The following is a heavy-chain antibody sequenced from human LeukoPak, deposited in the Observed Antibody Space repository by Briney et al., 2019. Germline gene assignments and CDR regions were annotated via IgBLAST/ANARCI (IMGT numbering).Heavy chain of an antibody. Sequence: GGSLRLSCAASGFTFSHYSIDWVRQAPGKGLERVASITSSSSHIYYADSVKGRFTISRDNSKNTLYLQMNSLRAEDTAVYYCARAAVGATGPFDYWGQGTLVTVSS. CDR2: ITSSSSHI. V-gene: IGHV3-21*04. J-gene: IGHJ4*02. D-gene: IGHD1-26*01. CDR1: GFTFSHYS. CDR3: ARAAVGATGPFDY.